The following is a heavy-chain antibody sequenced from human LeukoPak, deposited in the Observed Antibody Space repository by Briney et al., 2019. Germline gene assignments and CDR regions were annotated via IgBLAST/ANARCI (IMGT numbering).Heavy chain of an antibody. CDR2: IYYSGST. CDR1: GGSISSYC. D-gene: IGHD5-18*01. V-gene: IGHV4-59*08. J-gene: IGHJ4*02. CDR3: ARSHRAAMVNFDY. Sequence: SETLSLTCTVSGGSISSYCWSWIRQPPGKGLEWIGYIYYSGSTNYNPSLKSRVTISVDTSKNQFSLKLSSVTAADTAVYYCARSHRAAMVNFDYWGQGTLVTVSS.